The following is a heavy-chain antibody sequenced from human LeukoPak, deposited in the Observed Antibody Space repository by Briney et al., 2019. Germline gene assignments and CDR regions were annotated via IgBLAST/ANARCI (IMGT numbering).Heavy chain of an antibody. Sequence: GASVKVSCKASGGTFSSYAISWVRQAPGQGLEWMGRIIPIFGTANYAQKFQGRVTITTDESTSTAYMELSSLRSEDTAVYYCARTPGTNYYYYYMDVWGKGTTVTVSS. V-gene: IGHV1-69*05. D-gene: IGHD1-14*01. CDR1: GGTFSSYA. CDR3: ARTPGTNYYYYYMDV. CDR2: IIPIFGTA. J-gene: IGHJ6*03.